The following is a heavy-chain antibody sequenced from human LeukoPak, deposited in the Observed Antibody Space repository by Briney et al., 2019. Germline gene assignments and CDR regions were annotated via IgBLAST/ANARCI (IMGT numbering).Heavy chain of an antibody. D-gene: IGHD3-22*01. CDR2: ISWNSGSI. CDR1: GFTFSSYA. V-gene: IGHV3-9*01. J-gene: IGHJ1*01. CDR3: AKSPYDSSGYYEYFQH. Sequence: GGSLRLSCAASGFTFSSYAMSWVRQAPGKGLEWVSGISWNSGSIGYADSVKGRFTISRDNAKNSLYLQMNSLRAEDTALYYCAKSPYDSSGYYEYFQHWGQGTLVTVSS.